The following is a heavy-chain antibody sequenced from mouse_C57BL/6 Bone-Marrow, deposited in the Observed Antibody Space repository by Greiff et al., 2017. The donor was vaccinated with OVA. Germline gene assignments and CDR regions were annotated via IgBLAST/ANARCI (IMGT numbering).Heavy chain of an antibody. D-gene: IGHD2-3*01. Sequence: VQLQQSGAELVRPGASVKLSCTASGINITDDYMHWVKQRPEQGLEWIGWIDPENGDTEYASKFQGKATITVDPSSNTAYLQLSSLTSEDTAVYYCDGYYYWGQGTTLTVSS. CDR1: GINITDDY. J-gene: IGHJ2*01. CDR3: DGYYY. V-gene: IGHV14-4*01. CDR2: IDPENGDT.